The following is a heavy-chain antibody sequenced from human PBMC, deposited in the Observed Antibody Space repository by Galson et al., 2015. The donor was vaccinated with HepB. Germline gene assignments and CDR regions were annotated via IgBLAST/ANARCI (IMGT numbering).Heavy chain of an antibody. Sequence: SLRLSCAASGFTFSSYGMHWVRQAPGKGLEWGAVIWYDGSNKYYADSVKGRFTISRDNSKNTLYLQMNSLRAEDTAVYYCAREGADLVVVTAKGGAFDIWGRGTMVTVSS. J-gene: IGHJ3*02. D-gene: IGHD2-21*02. CDR2: IWYDGSNK. V-gene: IGHV3-33*01. CDR1: GFTFSSYG. CDR3: AREGADLVVVTAKGGAFDI.